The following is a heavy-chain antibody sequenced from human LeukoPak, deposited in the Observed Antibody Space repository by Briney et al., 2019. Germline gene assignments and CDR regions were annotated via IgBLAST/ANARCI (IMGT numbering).Heavy chain of an antibody. CDR3: TTDRGDFWSGSALGHFDI. D-gene: IGHD3-3*01. V-gene: IGHV3-15*01. Sequence: GGSLRLSCAASGFTFSNAWMSWVRQAPGKGLEWVGRIKSKTDGGTTDYAASVKGRFTISRDDSKNTLYLQMNSLKTEDTAVYYCTTDRGDFWSGSALGHFDIWGQGTMVTVSS. J-gene: IGHJ3*02. CDR2: IKSKTDGGTT. CDR1: GFTFSNAW.